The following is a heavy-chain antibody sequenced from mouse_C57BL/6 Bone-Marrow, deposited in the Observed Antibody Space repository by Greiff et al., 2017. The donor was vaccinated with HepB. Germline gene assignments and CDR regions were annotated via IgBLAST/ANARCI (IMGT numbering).Heavy chain of an antibody. Sequence: QVTLKESGPGILQPSQTLSLTCYFSGFSLSTFGMGVGWIRQPSGKGLEWLAHIWWDDDKYYNPALKSRLTISKDTSKNQVFLKIANVDTADTATYYCARIAYPYYYGSSYGFAYWGQGTLVTVSA. J-gene: IGHJ3*01. V-gene: IGHV8-8*01. CDR1: GFSLSTFGMG. D-gene: IGHD1-1*01. CDR3: ARIAYPYYYGSSYGFAY. CDR2: IWWDDDK.